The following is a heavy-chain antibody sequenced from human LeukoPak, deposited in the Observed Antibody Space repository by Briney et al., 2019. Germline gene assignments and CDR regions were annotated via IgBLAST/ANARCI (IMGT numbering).Heavy chain of an antibody. Sequence: SETLSLTCPVSGYSISSGYYWGWIRQPPGKGLEWIGSIYHSGSTYYNPSLKSRVTISVDTSKNQFSLKLSSVTAADTAVYYCARDNRRYFDYWGQGTLVTVSS. V-gene: IGHV4-38-2*02. CDR3: ARDNRRYFDY. CDR1: GYSISSGYY. J-gene: IGHJ4*02. CDR2: IYHSGST.